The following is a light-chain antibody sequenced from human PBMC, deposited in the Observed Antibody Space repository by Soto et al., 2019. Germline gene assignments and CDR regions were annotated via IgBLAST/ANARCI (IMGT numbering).Light chain of an antibody. V-gene: IGKV3-20*01. CDR3: QQYSASPLT. CDR1: QSVTSSY. CDR2: AVS. J-gene: IGKJ3*01. Sequence: EIVLTQSPATLSLSPGERATLSCRASQSVTSSYLAWYQQKPGQAPRLLIYAVSSRGTGVPDRFSGSGSGTDFSLTISRLEPEDFAVYYCQQYSASPLTFGPGTRVDFK.